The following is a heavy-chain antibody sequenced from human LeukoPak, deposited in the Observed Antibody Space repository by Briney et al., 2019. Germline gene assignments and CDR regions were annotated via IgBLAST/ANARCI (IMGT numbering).Heavy chain of an antibody. Sequence: SETLSLTCTVSGGSISSSSYYWSWIRQPAGKGLEWIGRIYTSGSTNYNPSLKSRVTISVDTSKNQFSLKLSSVTAADTAVYYCARGDDYGNWFDPWGQGTLVTVSS. CDR3: ARGDDYGNWFDP. V-gene: IGHV4-61*02. CDR2: IYTSGST. D-gene: IGHD4-17*01. CDR1: GGSISSSSYY. J-gene: IGHJ5*02.